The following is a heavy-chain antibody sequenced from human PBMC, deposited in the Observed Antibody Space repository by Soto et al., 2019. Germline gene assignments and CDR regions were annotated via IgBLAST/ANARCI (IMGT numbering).Heavy chain of an antibody. D-gene: IGHD6-13*01. Sequence: ASVKVSSKASGYTFTSYAMHWVRQAPGQRLEWMGWINAGNGNTKYSQKFQGRVTITRDTSASTAYMELSSLRSEDTAVYYCARDLSSSWDNYYYYYYGMDVWGQGTTVTVSS. J-gene: IGHJ6*02. V-gene: IGHV1-3*01. CDR2: INAGNGNT. CDR1: GYTFTSYA. CDR3: ARDLSSSWDNYYYYYYGMDV.